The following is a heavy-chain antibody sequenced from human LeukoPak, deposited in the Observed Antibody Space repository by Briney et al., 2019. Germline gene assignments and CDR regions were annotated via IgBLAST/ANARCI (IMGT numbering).Heavy chain of an antibody. CDR3: GRDLGASSSWGGYGMDV. V-gene: IGHV1-69*13. CDR1: GYTFTGYY. CDR2: IIPIFGTA. J-gene: IGHJ6*02. D-gene: IGHD6-13*01. Sequence: ASVKVSCKASGYTFTGYYMHWVRQAPGQGLEWMGGIIPIFGTANYAQKFQGRVTITADESTSTAYMELSSLRSEDTAVYYCGRDLGASSSWGGYGMDVWGQGTTVTVSS.